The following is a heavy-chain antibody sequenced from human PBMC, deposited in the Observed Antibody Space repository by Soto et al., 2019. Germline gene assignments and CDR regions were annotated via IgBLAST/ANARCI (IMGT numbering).Heavy chain of an antibody. D-gene: IGHD6-13*01. CDR1: GFTVSSFG. CDR3: VKDMGQAAVGIRYPYGLDV. V-gene: IGHV3-64D*06. Sequence: GGSPRLSCSGSGFTVSSFGMHWVRQAPGKGLEHVSTLSSNGIGTYYADSVKGRFTFSRDTSKNTLYLQMSSLRTEDTVVYYCVKDMGQAAVGIRYPYGLDVWGLGTTVTVSS. CDR2: LSSNGIGT. J-gene: IGHJ6*02.